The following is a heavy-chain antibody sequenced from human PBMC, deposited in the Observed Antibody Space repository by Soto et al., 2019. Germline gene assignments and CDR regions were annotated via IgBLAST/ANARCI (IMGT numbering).Heavy chain of an antibody. D-gene: IGHD3-10*01. V-gene: IGHV3-7*01. CDR2: IKQDGSEK. CDR3: ARDHNYYGSGSYYNYYYYYMDF. Sequence: EVQLVESGGGLVQPGGSLRLSCAASGFTFSSYWMSWVRQAPGKGLEWVANIKQDGSEKYYVDSVKGRFTISRDNAKNSLYLQMNRLRAEDTAVYYCARDHNYYGSGSYYNYYYYYMDFWGKGTTVTVSS. CDR1: GFTFSSYW. J-gene: IGHJ6*03.